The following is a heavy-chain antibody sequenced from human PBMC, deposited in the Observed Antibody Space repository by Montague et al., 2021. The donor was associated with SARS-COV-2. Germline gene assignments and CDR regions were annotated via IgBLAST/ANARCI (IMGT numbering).Heavy chain of an antibody. CDR2: INHSGSA. V-gene: IGHV4-34*01. J-gene: IGHJ6*02. D-gene: IGHD3-10*01. CDR3: ARVRYYGSGTSLGMDV. CDR1: GGSFSGYY. Sequence: SETLSLTCAVYGGSFSGYYWSWFRQPPGKELEWIGEINHSGSANYNPSLKSRVTISVDTSKNQFSLKLSSVTAVDTAVYYCARVRYYGSGTSLGMDVWGQGTTVTVSS.